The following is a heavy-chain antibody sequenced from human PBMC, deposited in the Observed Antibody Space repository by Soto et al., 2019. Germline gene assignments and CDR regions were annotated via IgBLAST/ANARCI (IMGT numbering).Heavy chain of an antibody. CDR1: GFTFSSYA. Sequence: EVQLLESGGGLVQPGGSLRLSCAASGFTFSSYAMSWVRQAPGKGLEWVSSISGSGGSTYYADSVKGRFTISRDNSKNTLYLQMNSLRAEDTAVYYCARGPKSMSWPVMGYWGQGTLVTVSS. CDR3: ARGPKSMSWPVMGY. CDR2: ISGSGGST. V-gene: IGHV3-23*01. D-gene: IGHD2-21*01. J-gene: IGHJ4*02.